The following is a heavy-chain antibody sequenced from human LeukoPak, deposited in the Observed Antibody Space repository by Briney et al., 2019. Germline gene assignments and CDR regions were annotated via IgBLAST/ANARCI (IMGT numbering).Heavy chain of an antibody. CDR1: GFTFSSYA. Sequence: GGSLRLSCAASGFTFSSYAMSWVRQAPGKGLEWVSDISGSGGSTYYADSVKGRFTISRDNSKNTLYLQMNSLRAEDTAVYYCARDIGDCSSGRCYSDYIDYWGQGTLVTVSS. CDR2: ISGSGGST. J-gene: IGHJ4*02. CDR3: ARDIGDCSSGRCYSDYIDY. D-gene: IGHD2-15*01. V-gene: IGHV3-23*01.